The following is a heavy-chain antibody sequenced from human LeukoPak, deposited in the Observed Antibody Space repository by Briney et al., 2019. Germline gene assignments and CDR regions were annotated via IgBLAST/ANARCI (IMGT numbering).Heavy chain of an antibody. CDR1: GYTFTTYW. Sequence: GESLKISCKGSGYTFTTYWIGWVRQMPGRGLEWMGIIYPGDSDTRYSPSFQGQVTISADKSISTAYLQWSSLKASDTAMYYCARQFRDSSGYYSYYFDYWGQGTLVTVSS. V-gene: IGHV5-51*01. J-gene: IGHJ4*02. CDR2: IYPGDSDT. D-gene: IGHD3-22*01. CDR3: ARQFRDSSGYYSYYFDY.